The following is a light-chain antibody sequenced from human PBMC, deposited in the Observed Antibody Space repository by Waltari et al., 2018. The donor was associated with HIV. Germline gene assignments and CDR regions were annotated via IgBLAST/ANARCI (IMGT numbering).Light chain of an antibody. CDR3: QQSYNTPRK. Sequence: DIQMTQSPSSLSASVGDRVTISCRASRSISYYLNWYQQKPGEAPKVLISAASNLQSGVPSRFSGSGSGTDFTLTISSLQPEDFATYYCQQSYNTPRKFGQGTKVEIK. J-gene: IGKJ1*01. V-gene: IGKV1-39*01. CDR2: AAS. CDR1: RSISYY.